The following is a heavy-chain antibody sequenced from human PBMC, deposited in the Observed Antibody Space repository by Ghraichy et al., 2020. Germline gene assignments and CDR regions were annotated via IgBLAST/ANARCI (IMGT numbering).Heavy chain of an antibody. CDR3: ATSPLAGTGWFDP. D-gene: IGHD6-19*01. J-gene: IGHJ5*02. CDR1: GYTLTELS. V-gene: IGHV1-24*01. Sequence: ASVNSCKVSGYTLTELSIHWVRQAPGKGLEWMGGFDPEHGKTIYAQKFQGRVTMTEDTSTDTAYMDLSSLRSEDTAVYYCATSPLAGTGWFDPWGQGTLVTVSS. CDR2: FDPEHGKT.